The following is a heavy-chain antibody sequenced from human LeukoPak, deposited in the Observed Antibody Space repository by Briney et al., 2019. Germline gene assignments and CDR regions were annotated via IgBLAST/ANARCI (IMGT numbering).Heavy chain of an antibody. V-gene: IGHV1-2*02. CDR3: ATPVPRRGISAAGSQIFDF. J-gene: IGHJ4*02. D-gene: IGHD6-13*01. CDR1: GYTFTAYY. Sequence: SVKVSCKTSGYTFTAYYMHWVRQAPAQGLEWMGYINPNSAGTYYAERFQGRVTMTRDTSTSTAYMELARLTSDDTAVYYCATPVPRRGISAAGSQIFDFWGQGTLVTVSS. CDR2: INPNSAGT.